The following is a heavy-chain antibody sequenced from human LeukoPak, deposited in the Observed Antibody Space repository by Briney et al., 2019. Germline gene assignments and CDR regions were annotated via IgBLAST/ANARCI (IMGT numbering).Heavy chain of an antibody. V-gene: IGHV1-8*01. Sequence: APVKVSCKASGYSFTSYDIDWVRQAAGQGLEWMGWMNPTSGNTVYAQKFQGRASMTRDTSMTTAYMELFSLKPEDTALYFCAREIRGYYYLDVWGTGTTVTVSS. CDR1: GYSFTSYD. J-gene: IGHJ6*03. CDR2: MNPTSGNT. CDR3: AREIRGYYYLDV.